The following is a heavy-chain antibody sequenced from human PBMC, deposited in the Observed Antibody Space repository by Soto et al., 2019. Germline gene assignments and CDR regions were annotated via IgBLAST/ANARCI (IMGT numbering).Heavy chain of an antibody. CDR3: ARDSGYVSGRPVTHYLDC. D-gene: IGHD3-10*01. CDR2: IKTDASEK. Sequence: GRYPRLACPASGFTLPSSWMSWARPAPGKGLEWLATIKTDASEKKYVDSVKGRFTVSRDNAKNSLYLQMDSLRAEDTAVYYCARDSGYVSGRPVTHYLDCWGRGPLVTVS. V-gene: IGHV3-7*01. CDR1: GFTLPSSW. J-gene: IGHJ4*01.